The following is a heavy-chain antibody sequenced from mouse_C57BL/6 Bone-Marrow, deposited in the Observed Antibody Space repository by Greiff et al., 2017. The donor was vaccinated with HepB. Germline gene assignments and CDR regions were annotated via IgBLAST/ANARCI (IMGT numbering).Heavy chain of an antibody. V-gene: IGHV1-81*01. J-gene: IGHJ4*01. D-gene: IGHD1-1*01. CDR3: ARWEDYYGSSPSMDY. CDR2: IYPRSGNT. Sequence: VQLQQSGAELARPGASVKLSCKASGYTFTSYGISWVKQRTGQGLEWIGEIYPRSGNTYYNEKFKGKATLTADKSSSTAYMELRSLTSEDSAVYFCARWEDYYGSSPSMDYWGQGTSVTVSS. CDR1: GYTFTSYG.